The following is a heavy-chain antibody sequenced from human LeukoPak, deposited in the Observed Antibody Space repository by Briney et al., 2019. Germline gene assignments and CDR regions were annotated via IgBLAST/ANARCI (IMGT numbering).Heavy chain of an antibody. J-gene: IGHJ4*02. CDR1: SFTFSSYS. CDR2: ISSSSSYI. CDR3: ARVCSGSHCGY. D-gene: IGHD1-26*01. Sequence: GGSLRLSCAAYSFTFSSYSMNWVRQAPGKGLEWVSSISSSSSYIYYADSVKGRFTISRDNAKNSLYLQMNGLKAEDKAVYYCARVCSGSHCGYWGQGTLFTVSS. V-gene: IGHV3-21*01.